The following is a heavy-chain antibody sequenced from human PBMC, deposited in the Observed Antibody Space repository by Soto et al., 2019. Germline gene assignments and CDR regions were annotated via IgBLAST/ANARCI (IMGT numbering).Heavy chain of an antibody. J-gene: IGHJ6*02. CDR3: ARDLKVAGPAFWGYYGMDV. Sequence: QVQLVESGGGVVQPGRSLRLSCAASGFTFSSYAMHWVRQAPGKGLEWVAVISYDGSNKYYADSVKGRFTISRDNSKNTLYLQMNSLRAEDTAVYYCARDLKVAGPAFWGYYGMDVWGQGTTVTVSS. CDR1: GFTFSSYA. CDR2: ISYDGSNK. D-gene: IGHD6-19*01. V-gene: IGHV3-30-3*01.